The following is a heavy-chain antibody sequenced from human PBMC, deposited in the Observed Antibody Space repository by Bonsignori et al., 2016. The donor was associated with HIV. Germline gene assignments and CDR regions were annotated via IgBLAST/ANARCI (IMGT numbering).Heavy chain of an antibody. V-gene: IGHV4-59*01. D-gene: IGHD3-22*01. CDR2: IYYSGST. CDR3: ARRPYYYDSSSPRGAFDI. J-gene: IGHJ3*02. CDR1: GGSIRSYY. Sequence: SETLSLTCTVSGGSIRSYYWSWIRQPPGKRLEWIGYIYYSGSTNYNPSLKSRVTISVDTSKNQFSLKLSSVTAADTAVYYCARRPYYYDSSSPRGAFDIWGQGTMVTVSS.